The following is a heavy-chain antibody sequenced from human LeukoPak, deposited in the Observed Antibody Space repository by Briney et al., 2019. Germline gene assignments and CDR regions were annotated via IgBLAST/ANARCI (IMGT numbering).Heavy chain of an antibody. V-gene: IGHV4-39*01. D-gene: IGHD3-10*01. Sequence: SETLSLTCTVSGGSISSSTYYWGWIRQPPGKGLEWIGSIYYSGSTYYNPSLKSRVTISVNTSKKQFSLKLSSVTAADTAVYYCARGRPDGSGSYYKFDPWGQGTLVTVSS. CDR2: IYYSGST. CDR3: ARGRPDGSGSYYKFDP. J-gene: IGHJ5*02. CDR1: GGSISSSTYY.